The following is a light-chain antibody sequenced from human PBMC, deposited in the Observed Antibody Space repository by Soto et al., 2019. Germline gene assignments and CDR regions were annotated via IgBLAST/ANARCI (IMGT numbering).Light chain of an antibody. CDR1: SSDVGAYNY. V-gene: IGLV2-14*03. Sequence: QSALTQAASVSGSPGQSITISCTGTSSDVGAYNYVSWYQQHPGKAPKLMLYDVSKRPSGVSNRFSGSKSGNTASLTISGLKAEDEADYYCSSYTRSITLVFGGGTKLTVL. J-gene: IGLJ2*01. CDR2: DVS. CDR3: SSYTRSITLV.